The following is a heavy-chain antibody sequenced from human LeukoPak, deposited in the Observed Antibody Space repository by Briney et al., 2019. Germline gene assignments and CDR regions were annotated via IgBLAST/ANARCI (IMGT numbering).Heavy chain of an antibody. CDR3: ARESYGDQYYFDY. CDR1: GYTFTSYG. V-gene: IGHV1-69*13. Sequence: SVKVSCKASGYTFTSYGISWVRQAPGQGLEWMGGIIPIFGTANYAQKFQGRVTITADESTSTAYMELSSLRSEDTAVYYCARESYGDQYYFDYGGQGTLVTVSS. J-gene: IGHJ4*02. CDR2: IIPIFGTA. D-gene: IGHD4-17*01.